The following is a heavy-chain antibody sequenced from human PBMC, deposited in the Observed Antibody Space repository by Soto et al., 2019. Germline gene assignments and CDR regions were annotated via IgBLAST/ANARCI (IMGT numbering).Heavy chain of an antibody. V-gene: IGHV3-7*01. CDR1: GFSFGNHW. CDR2: IYQDGSGT. D-gene: IGHD1-7*01. Sequence: GVLRLSCVASGFSFGNHWLTWVRRAPGKGLEWVANIYQDGSGTYYADSVKGRFTVSRDNSKMSLYLQLNDLRVEDTGVFYCARASRSGNTGFALDSWGRGALVTVSS. CDR3: ARASRSGNTGFALDS. J-gene: IGHJ4*02.